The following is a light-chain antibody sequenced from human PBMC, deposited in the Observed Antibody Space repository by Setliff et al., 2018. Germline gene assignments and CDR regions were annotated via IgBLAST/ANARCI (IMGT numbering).Light chain of an antibody. Sequence: QSALTQPHSASGSPGQSLTISCTGTSNDIGAYKFVSRYQQHPGKPPRLLIYEVSKRPSWFPDRFSGSKSGNTASLTVSGLQSEYESDYCCSSYAASYNPYVFGTGTKVTVL. V-gene: IGLV2-8*01. CDR1: SNDIGAYKF. CDR2: EVS. J-gene: IGLJ1*01. CDR3: SSYAASYNPYV.